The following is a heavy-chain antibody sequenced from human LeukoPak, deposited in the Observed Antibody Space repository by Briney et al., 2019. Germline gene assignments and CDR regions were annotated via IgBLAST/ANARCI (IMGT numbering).Heavy chain of an antibody. V-gene: IGHV1-18*01. J-gene: IGHJ3*02. CDR2: ISAYNGDK. CDR3: ARSIVVLAATPGAFDI. Sequence: ASVTVSCKASGYTFTTYAMNWVRQAPGQGLEWMGWISAYNGDKNSAQKFQGRVTMTTDTSTSTAYMELRSLRSDDTAVYHCARSIVVLAATPGAFDIWGQGTMVTVAS. CDR1: GYTFTTYA. D-gene: IGHD2-15*01.